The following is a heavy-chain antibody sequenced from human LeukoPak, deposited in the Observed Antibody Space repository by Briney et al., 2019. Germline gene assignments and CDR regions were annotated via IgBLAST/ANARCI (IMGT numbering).Heavy chain of an antibody. V-gene: IGHV1-2*02. Sequence: ASVKVSCKASGYTFTGYYMHWVRQAPGQGLEWMGWINPNGGGTNYAQKFQGRVTMTRDTSISTAYMELSRLRSDDTAVYYCARQPYYDFWSGYFSDSWFDPWGQGTLVTVSS. CDR2: INPNGGGT. D-gene: IGHD3-3*01. CDR3: ARQPYYDFWSGYFSDSWFDP. CDR1: GYTFTGYY. J-gene: IGHJ5*02.